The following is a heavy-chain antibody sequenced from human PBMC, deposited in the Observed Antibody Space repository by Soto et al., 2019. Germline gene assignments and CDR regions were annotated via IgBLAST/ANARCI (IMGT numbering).Heavy chain of an antibody. J-gene: IGHJ6*02. Sequence: TLSLTCAVSGGSISSGGYSWSWIRQPPGKGLEWIGYIYHSGSTYYNPSLKSRVTISVDRSKNQFSLKLSSVTAADTAVYYCARRSQTYYYGMDVWGQGTTVTVSS. CDR2: IYHSGST. CDR3: ARRSQTYYYGMDV. CDR1: GGSISSGGYS. V-gene: IGHV4-30-2*01.